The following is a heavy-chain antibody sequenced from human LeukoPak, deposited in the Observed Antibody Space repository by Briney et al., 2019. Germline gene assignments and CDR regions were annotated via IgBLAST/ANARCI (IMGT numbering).Heavy chain of an antibody. CDR3: ASIVWNSYYFDY. CDR2: INHSGST. CDR1: GGSFSGYY. V-gene: IGHV4-34*01. Sequence: PSETLSLTCAVYGGSFSGYYWSWIRQPPGKGLEWIGEINHSGSTNYNPSLKSRVTVSVDTSKNQFSLKLSSVTAADTAVYYCASIVWNSYYFDYWGQGTLVTVSS. J-gene: IGHJ4*02. D-gene: IGHD1-7*01.